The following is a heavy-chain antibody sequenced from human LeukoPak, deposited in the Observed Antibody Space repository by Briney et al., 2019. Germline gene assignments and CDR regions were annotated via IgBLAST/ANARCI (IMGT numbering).Heavy chain of an antibody. J-gene: IGHJ5*02. CDR1: GGSISSYY. V-gene: IGHV4-59*08. Sequence: SETLSLTCTVSGGSISSYYWSWIRQPPGKGLEWIGYIYYSGNTNYNPSLKSRVTISVDTSKNHFSLKLSSVTAADTAVYYCARHGDSSSWYPNTSFDPWGQGTLVTVSS. CDR2: IYYSGNT. CDR3: ARHGDSSSWYPNTSFDP. D-gene: IGHD6-13*01.